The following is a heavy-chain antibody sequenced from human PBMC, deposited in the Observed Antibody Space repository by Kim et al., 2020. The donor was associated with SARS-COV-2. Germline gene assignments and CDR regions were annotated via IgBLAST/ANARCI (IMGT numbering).Heavy chain of an antibody. CDR2: IYPGDSDI. CDR1: RYSFNSYW. CDR3: ARGAILADGTTSYFDY. J-gene: IGHJ4*02. D-gene: IGHD5-12*01. Sequence: GESLKISCKGSRYSFNSYWIGWVRQMPGKGLEWMGLIYPGDSDIRYSPSFPGQVTISADKSISTAYLQWSSLKASDTAFYFCARGAILADGTTSYFDYWGQGTLVTVSS. V-gene: IGHV5-51*01.